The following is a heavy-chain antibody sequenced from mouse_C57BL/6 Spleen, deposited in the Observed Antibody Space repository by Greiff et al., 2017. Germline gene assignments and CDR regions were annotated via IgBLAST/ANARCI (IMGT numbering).Heavy chain of an antibody. D-gene: IGHD2-2*01. J-gene: IGHJ4*01. Sequence: QVQLQQPGAELVKPEASVKVSCKASGYTFTSYWMHWVKQRPGQGLEWIGRIHPSDSDTNYNQKFKGKATLTVDKSSSTAYMQLSSLTSEDSAVYYCAMKGIYYGYEDAMDYWGQGTSVTVSS. CDR2: IHPSDSDT. CDR1: GYTFTSYW. CDR3: AMKGIYYGYEDAMDY. V-gene: IGHV1-74*01.